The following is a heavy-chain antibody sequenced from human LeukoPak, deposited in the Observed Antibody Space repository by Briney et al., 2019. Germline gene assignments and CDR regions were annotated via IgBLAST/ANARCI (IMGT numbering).Heavy chain of an antibody. V-gene: IGHV1-2*02. D-gene: IGHD6-19*01. Sequence: GASVTVSCKASGYTFTGYYMHWVRQAPGQGLEWMGWINPNSGGTNYAQKFQGRVTMTRDTSISTAYMELSRLRSDDTAVYYCARDESVAGTQFDRWGQGTLVTVSS. CDR2: INPNSGGT. CDR3: ARDESVAGTQFDR. CDR1: GYTFTGYY. J-gene: IGHJ5*02.